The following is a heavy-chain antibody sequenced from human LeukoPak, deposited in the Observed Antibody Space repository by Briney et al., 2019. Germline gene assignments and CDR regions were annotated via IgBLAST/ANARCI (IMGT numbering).Heavy chain of an antibody. CDR1: GFTFSRHW. J-gene: IGHJ4*02. Sequence: GGSLRLSCAASGFTFSRHWMTWVRQAPGKGLEWIGFIRSSIYGGTPKAAASVKGRFIFSRDDSKGVAYLRMNSLKTDDTAVYYCSREWGNGNDLRPDSWGQGTLVTVSS. CDR2: IRSSIYGGTP. V-gene: IGHV3-49*04. CDR3: SREWGNGNDLRPDS. D-gene: IGHD1-1*01.